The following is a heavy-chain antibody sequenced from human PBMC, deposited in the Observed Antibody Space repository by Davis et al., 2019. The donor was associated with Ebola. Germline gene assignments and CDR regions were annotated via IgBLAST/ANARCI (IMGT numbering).Heavy chain of an antibody. CDR1: GFPFSSYD. Sequence: GGSLRLSCAASGFPFSSYDMNWVRQATGKGLELVSATGTTGDTYYPVSVRGRFTVSRDDATHSFYLQMDSLRVEDTAVYYCARAPPGSRFRLDSWGQGTLVTVSS. CDR2: TGTTGDT. CDR3: ARAPPGSRFRLDS. V-gene: IGHV3-13*01. J-gene: IGHJ4*02. D-gene: IGHD6-13*01.